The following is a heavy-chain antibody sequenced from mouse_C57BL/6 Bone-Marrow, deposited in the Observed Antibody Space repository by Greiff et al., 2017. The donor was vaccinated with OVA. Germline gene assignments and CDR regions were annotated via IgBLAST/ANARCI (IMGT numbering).Heavy chain of an antibody. Sequence: EVKVEESGGGLVQPGGSLKLSCAASGFTFSDYYMYWVRQTPEKRLEWVAYISNGGGSTYYPDTVKGRFTISRDNAKNTLYLQMSRLKSEDTAMYYCATGFAYWGQGTLVTVSA. J-gene: IGHJ3*01. CDR2: ISNGGGST. V-gene: IGHV5-12*01. CDR1: GFTFSDYY. CDR3: ATGFAY.